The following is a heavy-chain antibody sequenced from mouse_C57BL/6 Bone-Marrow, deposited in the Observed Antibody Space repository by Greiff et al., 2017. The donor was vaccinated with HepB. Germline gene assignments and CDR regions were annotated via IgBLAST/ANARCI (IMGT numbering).Heavy chain of an antibody. CDR3: ARERVLTGTLAY. V-gene: IGHV1-19*01. D-gene: IGHD4-1*01. Sequence: EVQLQQSGPVLVKPGASVKMSCKASGYTFTDYYMNWVKQSHGKSLEWIGVINPYNGGTSYNQKFKGKATLTVDKSSSTAYMELNSLTSEDSAVYYCARERVLTGTLAYWGQGTLVTVSA. CDR2: INPYNGGT. CDR1: GYTFTDYY. J-gene: IGHJ3*01.